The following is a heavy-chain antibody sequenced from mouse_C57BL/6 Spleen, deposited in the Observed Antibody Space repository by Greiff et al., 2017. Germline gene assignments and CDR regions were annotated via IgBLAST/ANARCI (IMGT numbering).Heavy chain of an antibody. V-gene: IGHV5-16*01. CDR3: ARGDYGGMDY. CDR2: INYDGSST. J-gene: IGHJ4*01. D-gene: IGHD2-4*01. Sequence: DVKLVESEGGLVQPGSSMKLSCTASGFTFSDYYMAWVRQVPEKGLEWVANINYDGSSTYYLDSLKIRFIISRDNAKNILYLQMSSLKSEDTATYYCARGDYGGMDYWYQGTSGTVSS. CDR1: GFTFSDYY.